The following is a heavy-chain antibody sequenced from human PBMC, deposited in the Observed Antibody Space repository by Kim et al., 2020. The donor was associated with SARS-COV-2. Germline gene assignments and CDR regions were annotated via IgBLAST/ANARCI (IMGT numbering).Heavy chain of an antibody. V-gene: IGHV4-39*01. CDR1: GGSISSSSYY. CDR3: ARQTLFYSADLYLSPYYFDY. Sequence: SETLSLTCTVSGGSISSSSYYWGWIRQPPGKGLEWIGSIYYSGSTYYNPSLKSRVTISVDTSKNQFSLKLSSVTAADTAVYYCARQTLFYSADLYLSPYYFDYWGQGTLVTVSS. CDR2: IYYSGST. J-gene: IGHJ4*02. D-gene: IGHD3-16*01.